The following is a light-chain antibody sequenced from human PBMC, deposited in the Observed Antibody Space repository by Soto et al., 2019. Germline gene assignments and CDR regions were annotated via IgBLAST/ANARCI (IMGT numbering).Light chain of an antibody. J-gene: IGLJ2*01. CDR3: AAWDDSLRGPV. V-gene: IGLV1-47*01. CDR1: SSNIGSNY. Sequence: QTVVTQPPSASGTPGQRVTISCSGSSSNIGSNYVYWYQQLPGTAPKLLIYRNNQRPSGVPDRFSGSKSGTSASLAISGLRSEDEADYYCAAWDDSLRGPVFGGETKLTVL. CDR2: RNN.